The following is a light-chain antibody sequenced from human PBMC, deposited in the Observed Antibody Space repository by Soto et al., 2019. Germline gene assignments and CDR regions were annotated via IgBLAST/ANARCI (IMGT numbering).Light chain of an antibody. CDR1: QSVSSKY. CDR2: RAS. Sequence: EIVLTQSPGTLSLSPGERATLSFMASQSVSSKYLAWYQQKPGQTPRLLIYRASTRATGIPARFSGSGSGTEFTLTISSLQSEDFALYYCHQYENWPQTFGQGTKVDIK. J-gene: IGKJ1*01. CDR3: HQYENWPQT. V-gene: IGKV3-15*01.